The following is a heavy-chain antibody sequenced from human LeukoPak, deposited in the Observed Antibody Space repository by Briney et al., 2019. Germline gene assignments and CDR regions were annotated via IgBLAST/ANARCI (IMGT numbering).Heavy chain of an antibody. Sequence: GGXLRLSCAASGFSFNNYGMSWVRQAQGKGLEWVSGISGSGGSTYYADSVKGRFTISRDNSKNTLYLQMNSLRAEDSAVYSCAKEAVAARVFDYWGQGTLVTVSS. D-gene: IGHD6-19*01. V-gene: IGHV3-23*01. CDR1: GFSFNNYG. CDR3: AKEAVAARVFDY. CDR2: ISGSGGST. J-gene: IGHJ4*02.